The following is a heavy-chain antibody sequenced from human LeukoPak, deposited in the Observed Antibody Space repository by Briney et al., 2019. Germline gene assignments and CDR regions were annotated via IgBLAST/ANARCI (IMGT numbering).Heavy chain of an antibody. CDR2: ISSSSSTI. Sequence: PGGSLRLSCAASGFTFSSYSMNWVRQAPGKGLEWVSYISSSSSTIYYADSVKGRFTISRDNAKNTVYLQMNSLRAEDTAVYYCATRQQLVLSNWGQGTLVTVSS. V-gene: IGHV3-48*04. CDR1: GFTFSSYS. J-gene: IGHJ4*02. CDR3: ATRQQLVLSN. D-gene: IGHD6-13*01.